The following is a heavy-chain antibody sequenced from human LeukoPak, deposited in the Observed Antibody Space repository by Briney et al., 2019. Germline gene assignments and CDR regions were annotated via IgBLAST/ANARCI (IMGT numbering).Heavy chain of an antibody. D-gene: IGHD6-6*01. CDR1: GGSISSYC. J-gene: IGHJ4*02. CDR2: IYTSGST. CDR3: ARSYSSSSPFDY. Sequence: PSETLSLTCTVSGGSISSYCWSWIRQPARKGLEWIGRIYTSGSTNYNPSLKSRVTMSVDTSKNQFSLKLNSVTAADTAVYYCARSYSSSSPFDYWGQGTLVTVSS. V-gene: IGHV4-4*07.